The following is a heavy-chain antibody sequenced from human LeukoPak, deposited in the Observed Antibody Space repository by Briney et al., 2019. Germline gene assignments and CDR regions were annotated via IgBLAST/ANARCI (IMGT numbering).Heavy chain of an antibody. J-gene: IGHJ6*02. CDR2: IYSGGST. V-gene: IGHV3-66*01. CDR1: GFTVSSNY. Sequence: GGSLRLSCAASGFTVSSNYMSWVRQAPGKGLEWVSVIYSGGSTYYADSVKGRFTISRDNSKNTLYLQMNSLRAEDTAVYYCARDRGSSSWVTYYYYGMDVWGQGTTVTVSS. D-gene: IGHD6-13*01. CDR3: ARDRGSSSWVTYYYYGMDV.